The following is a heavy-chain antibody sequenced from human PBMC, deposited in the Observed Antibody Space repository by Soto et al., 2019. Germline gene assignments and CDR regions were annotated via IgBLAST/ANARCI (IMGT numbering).Heavy chain of an antibody. V-gene: IGHV3-64*02. Sequence: GGSLRLSCAASGFIFSNYAMHWVRQAPGKGLEYVSAISGIGDRTYYADSVKGRFTVSRDNSKDTLYLQMGSLGPEDMAVYYCAISRSSTVAEKRGLESWGQGTLVTVSS. CDR1: GFIFSNYA. J-gene: IGHJ4*02. D-gene: IGHD6-19*01. CDR3: AISRSSTVAEKRGLES. CDR2: ISGIGDRT.